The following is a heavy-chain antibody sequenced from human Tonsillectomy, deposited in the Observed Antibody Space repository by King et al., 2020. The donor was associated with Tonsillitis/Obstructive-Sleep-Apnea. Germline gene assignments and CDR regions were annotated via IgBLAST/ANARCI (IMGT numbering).Heavy chain of an antibody. D-gene: IGHD4-17*01. CDR3: SASTVSGAFDI. CDR1: GFTLSNAW. V-gene: IGHV3-15*01. CDR2: IKSMSAGGTA. J-gene: IGHJ3*02. Sequence: VQLVESGGGLVKPGGSLRLSCAASGFTLSNAWMSWVRQAPGGGGEWVGRIKSMSAGGTADYTAPVKDRVTISRDDSKNTLYLQMNSLKTEEAALYYCSASTVSGAFDIWGQGTVVTVSS.